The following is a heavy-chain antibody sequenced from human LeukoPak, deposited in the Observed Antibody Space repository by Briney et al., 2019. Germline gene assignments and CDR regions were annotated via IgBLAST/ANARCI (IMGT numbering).Heavy chain of an antibody. J-gene: IGHJ3*02. Sequence: GGSLRLSCAASGFIFRSFWMSWVRQAPGKGLEWVANIKQDESEKYYVDSVKGRFTISRDNAKNSLYLQMNSLRAEDTAVYYCARDQGRFVVVTASYAFDIWGQGTMVTVSS. CDR2: IKQDESEK. V-gene: IGHV3-7*01. CDR3: ARDQGRFVVVTASYAFDI. CDR1: GFIFRSFW. D-gene: IGHD2-21*02.